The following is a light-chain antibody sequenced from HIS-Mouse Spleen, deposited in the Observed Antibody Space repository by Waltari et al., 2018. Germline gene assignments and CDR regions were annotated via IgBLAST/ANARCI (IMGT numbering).Light chain of an antibody. CDR2: EGS. J-gene: IGLJ2*01. CDR1: SSVVGRYNF. V-gene: IGLV2-23*01. CDR3: CSYAGSSTVV. Sequence: QSALPQPASVSGSPGQAITIPCTGTSSVVGRYNFVCWYQQHPGKAPKLMIYEGSKRPSGVSNRFSGSKSGNTASLTISGLQAEDEADYYCCSYAGSSTVVFGGGTKLTVL.